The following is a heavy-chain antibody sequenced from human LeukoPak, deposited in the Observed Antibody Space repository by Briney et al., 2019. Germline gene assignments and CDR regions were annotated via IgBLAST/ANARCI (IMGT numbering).Heavy chain of an antibody. CDR2: IYYSGST. V-gene: IGHV4-30-4*01. J-gene: IGHJ3*02. CDR1: GGSISSGDYY. CDR3: AGAAYDFWSGYYKGAFDI. D-gene: IGHD3-3*01. Sequence: SETLSLTCTVSGGSISSGDYYWSWIRQPPGKGLEWIGYIYYSGSTYYNPSLKSRVTISVDTSKNQFSLKLSSVTAADTAVYYCAGAAYDFWSGYYKGAFDIWGQGTMVTVSS.